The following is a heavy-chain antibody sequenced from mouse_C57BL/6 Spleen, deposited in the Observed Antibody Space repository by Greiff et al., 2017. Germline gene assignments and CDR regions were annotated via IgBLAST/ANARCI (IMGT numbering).Heavy chain of an antibody. D-gene: IGHD2-3*01. V-gene: IGHV1-42*01. CDR1: GYSFTGYY. CDR2: INPSTGGT. J-gene: IGHJ4*01. CDR3: ERSYDGYYHYYDAIDD. Sequence: EVQLQQSGPELVKPGASVKISCKASGYSFTGYYMNWVKQSPEKSLEWIGEINPSTGGTTYNQKFKAKATLTVDKCSSTAYMQLKSLTSEDSAVYYCERSYDGYYHYYDAIDDWGQGTSVTVSS.